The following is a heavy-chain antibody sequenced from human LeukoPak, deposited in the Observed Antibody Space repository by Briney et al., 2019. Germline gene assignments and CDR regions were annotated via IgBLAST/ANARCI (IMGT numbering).Heavy chain of an antibody. CDR1: GFSFGTYG. J-gene: IGHJ4*02. CDR2: ISGSGGST. CDR3: AKSPYYDLWSGASHFDY. D-gene: IGHD3-3*01. Sequence: GGSLRLSCAASGFSFGTYGMSWVRQAPGKGLEWVSAISGSGGSTYYADSVKGRFTISRDNSKNTLYLQMNSLRAEDTAVYYCAKSPYYDLWSGASHFDYWGQGTLVTVSS. V-gene: IGHV3-23*01.